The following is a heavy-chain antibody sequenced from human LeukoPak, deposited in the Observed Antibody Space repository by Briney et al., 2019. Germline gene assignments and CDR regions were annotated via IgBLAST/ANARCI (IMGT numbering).Heavy chain of an antibody. V-gene: IGHV3-23*01. J-gene: IGHJ4*02. CDR1: GFTSSSYA. D-gene: IGHD3-3*01. Sequence: GGSLRLSCAASGFTSSSYAMSWVRQAPGKGLEWVSAISGSGGSTYYADSVKGRFTISRDNSKNTLYLQMNSLRAEDTAVYYCATSVTYYDFWSGYWDYWGQGTLVTVSS. CDR2: ISGSGGST. CDR3: ATSVTYYDFWSGYWDY.